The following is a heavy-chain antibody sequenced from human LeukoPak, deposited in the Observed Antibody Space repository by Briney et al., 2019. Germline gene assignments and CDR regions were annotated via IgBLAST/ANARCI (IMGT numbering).Heavy chain of an antibody. Sequence: GGSLRLSCAASGFTFNNYAMSWVRQAAGKGLEWVSRVSGSGDSTSNADSVKGRFTISRDNSKNTLYLQMNSLRAEDTALYYCARDDAPGGGYLDYWGRGTLVTVSS. D-gene: IGHD2-8*01. CDR3: ARDDAPGGGYLDY. J-gene: IGHJ4*02. CDR2: VSGSGDST. V-gene: IGHV3-23*01. CDR1: GFTFNNYA.